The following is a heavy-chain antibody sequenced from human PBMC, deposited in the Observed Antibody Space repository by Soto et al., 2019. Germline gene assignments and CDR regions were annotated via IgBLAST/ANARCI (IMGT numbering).Heavy chain of an antibody. Sequence: QLQLQESGPGLVKPSETLSLTCTVSGGSISSSSYYWGWIRQPPGKGLEWIGSIYYSGSTYYNPSLKSRVTISVDTSKNQFSLTLSSVTAADTAVYYCARRVLNAAAEWEDWFDPWGQGTLVTVSS. J-gene: IGHJ5*02. D-gene: IGHD6-13*01. V-gene: IGHV4-39*01. CDR2: IYYSGST. CDR1: GGSISSSSYY. CDR3: ARRVLNAAAEWEDWFDP.